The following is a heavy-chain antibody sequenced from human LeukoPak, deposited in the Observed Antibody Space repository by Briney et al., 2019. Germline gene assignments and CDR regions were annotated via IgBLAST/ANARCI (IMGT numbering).Heavy chain of an antibody. J-gene: IGHJ4*02. CDR3: ARSEVSGDFDY. V-gene: IGHV3-21*01. Sequence: GGSLRLSRAVSGFTFSSYSMNWVRQAPGKGLEWVSSISSSSSYIYYADSVKGRFTISRDNAKNSLYLQMNSLRAEDTAVYYCARSEVSGDFDYWGQGTLVTVSS. CDR1: GFTFSSYS. D-gene: IGHD1-26*01. CDR2: ISSSSSYI.